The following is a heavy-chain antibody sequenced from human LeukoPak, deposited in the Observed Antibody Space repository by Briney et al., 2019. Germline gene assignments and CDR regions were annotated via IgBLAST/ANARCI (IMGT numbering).Heavy chain of an antibody. J-gene: IGHJ4*02. V-gene: IGHV3-30*04. Sequence: PGGSLRLSCAASGFTFSSYSMHWVRQAPGKGLEWVALISDDGSNEQFADSVKGRFTVSRDSSKNTVYLQMDSLRVEDTAVHYCAKVTGGDMITYGGVDYWGQGTLVTVSS. CDR1: GFTFSSYS. D-gene: IGHD3-16*01. CDR2: ISDDGSNE. CDR3: AKVTGGDMITYGGVDY.